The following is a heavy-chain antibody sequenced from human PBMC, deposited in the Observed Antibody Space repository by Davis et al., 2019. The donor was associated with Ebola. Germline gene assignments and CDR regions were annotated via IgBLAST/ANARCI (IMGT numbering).Heavy chain of an antibody. V-gene: IGHV5-51*01. D-gene: IGHD5-18*01. CDR2: IYPGDSHN. CDR3: ARHYKGEGGHSYEDY. Sequence: PGGSLRLSCEGSGYSFANYWIAWVRQVPGKGLEWMGIIYPGDSHNRYNPSFQGQVTISADRSINTAYLQWSGLKASDTAMYYCARHYKGEGGHSYEDYWGQGTLVTVSS. CDR1: GYSFANYW. J-gene: IGHJ4*02.